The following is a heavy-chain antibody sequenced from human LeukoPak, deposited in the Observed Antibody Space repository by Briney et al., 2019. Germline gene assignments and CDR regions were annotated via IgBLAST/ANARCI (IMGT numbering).Heavy chain of an antibody. V-gene: IGHV4-39*07. Sequence: SETLSLTCTVSGGSISSSSYCWGWIRQPPGKGLEWIGSIYYSGSTYYNPSLKSRVTISVDTSKNQFSLKLSSVTAADTAVYYCARDSTKYNWNDVYYYFDYWGQGTLVTVSS. D-gene: IGHD1-1*01. CDR1: GGSISSSSYC. CDR3: ARDSTKYNWNDVYYYFDY. J-gene: IGHJ4*02. CDR2: IYYSGST.